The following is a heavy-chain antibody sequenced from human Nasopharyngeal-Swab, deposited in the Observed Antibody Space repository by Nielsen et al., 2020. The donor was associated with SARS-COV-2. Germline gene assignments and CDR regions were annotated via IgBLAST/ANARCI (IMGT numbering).Heavy chain of an antibody. D-gene: IGHD2-15*01. Sequence: GESLKISCAASGFTFSSYWMTWVRQAPGKGLEWLSVLYVGGSTYYADSVKDRVTISRDNSKNTLYLHMNSLSAEDTAVYYCARVRGVAPRNYYYYMDVWGKGTTVTVSS. J-gene: IGHJ6*03. CDR3: ARVRGVAPRNYYYYMDV. CDR1: GFTFSSYW. CDR2: LYVGGST. V-gene: IGHV3-66*01.